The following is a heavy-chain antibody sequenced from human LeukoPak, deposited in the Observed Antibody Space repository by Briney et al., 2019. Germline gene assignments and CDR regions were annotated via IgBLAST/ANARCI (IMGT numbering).Heavy chain of an antibody. CDR1: GFTFSSFS. CDR3: ARRSTIFGGYYYMDV. D-gene: IGHD3-3*01. J-gene: IGHJ6*03. Sequence: GGSLRLSCAVSGFTFSSFSMNCVRQAPGRGLQGVSYISSSSGTRYYADSVQGRFTNSRDNAKLYLQMTSLRAEDTAVYYCARRSTIFGGYYYMDVWGKGTKVTVSS. CDR2: ISSSSGTR. V-gene: IGHV3-48*01.